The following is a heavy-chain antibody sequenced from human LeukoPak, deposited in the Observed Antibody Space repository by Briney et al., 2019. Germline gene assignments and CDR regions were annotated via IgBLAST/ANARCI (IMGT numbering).Heavy chain of an antibody. CDR3: AREGSLGDYYGMDV. D-gene: IGHD2-15*01. Sequence: ASVKVSCKASGYTFSNYDFYYMHWVRQAPGQGLEWMGIINPSGGSTSYAQKFQGRVTMTRDTSTSTVYMELSSLRSEDTAVYYCAREGSLGDYYGMDVWGQGTTVTVSS. V-gene: IGHV1-46*01. CDR1: GYTFSNYDFYY. CDR2: INPSGGST. J-gene: IGHJ6*02.